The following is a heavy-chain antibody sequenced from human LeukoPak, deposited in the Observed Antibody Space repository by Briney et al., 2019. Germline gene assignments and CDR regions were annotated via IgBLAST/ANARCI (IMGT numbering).Heavy chain of an antibody. CDR3: GRAGGNSGYNSQFNWFDT. Sequence: PGGSLRLSCTASGFTFSGYWMSWVRHPPGKGVEGVANIQQGGGEKHYVDSVKGRFTISRDNAKNSLYLQMNSLRAEDTAVYYCGRAGGNSGYNSQFNWFDTWGQGTLVTVSS. D-gene: IGHD5-12*01. V-gene: IGHV3-7*03. J-gene: IGHJ5*02. CDR1: GFTFSGYW. CDR2: IQQGGGEK.